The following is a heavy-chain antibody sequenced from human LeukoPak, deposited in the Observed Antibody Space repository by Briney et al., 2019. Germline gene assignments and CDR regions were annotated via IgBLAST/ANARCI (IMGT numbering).Heavy chain of an antibody. CDR1: GGSISSYY. D-gene: IGHD5-18*01. CDR3: ARVTPDRGYSYGFDY. J-gene: IGHJ4*02. CDR2: IYYSGST. V-gene: IGHV4-59*01. Sequence: KASETLSLTCTVSGGSISSYYWSWIRQPPGKGLEWIGYIYYSGSTNYNPSLKSRVTISVDTSKNQFSLKLSSVTAADTAVYYCARVTPDRGYSYGFDYWGQGTLVTVSS.